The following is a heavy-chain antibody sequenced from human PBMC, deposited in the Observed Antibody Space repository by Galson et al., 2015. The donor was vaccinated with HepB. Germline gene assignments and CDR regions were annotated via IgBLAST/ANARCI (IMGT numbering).Heavy chain of an antibody. D-gene: IGHD3-22*01. V-gene: IGHV4-39*02. Sequence: SLTCAVSGASMSSSNYHWGWIRQPPGKGLEWIGSLYNSGSTHYNPSLKSRVAISVDTSKNHFSLRLSSVTAADTAVYYCARSPYDTSGYFANWFDPWGQGTLVPVSS. J-gene: IGHJ5*02. CDR2: LYNSGST. CDR3: ARSPYDTSGYFANWFDP. CDR1: GASMSSSNYH.